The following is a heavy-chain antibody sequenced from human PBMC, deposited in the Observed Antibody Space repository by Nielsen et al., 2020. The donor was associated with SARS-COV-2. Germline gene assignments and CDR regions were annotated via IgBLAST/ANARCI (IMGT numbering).Heavy chain of an antibody. D-gene: IGHD1-26*01. CDR2: ISYDRSNK. CDR1: GFTFSTYG. Sequence: GGSLRLSCAASGFTFSTYGMHWVRQAPGKGLEWVAVISYDRSNKYYADSVKGRFTISRDNSKNTLYLQMNSLRAEDTAVYHCAKSRSGSYYSAFDIWGQGTMVTVSS. V-gene: IGHV3-30*18. J-gene: IGHJ3*02. CDR3: AKSRSGSYYSAFDI.